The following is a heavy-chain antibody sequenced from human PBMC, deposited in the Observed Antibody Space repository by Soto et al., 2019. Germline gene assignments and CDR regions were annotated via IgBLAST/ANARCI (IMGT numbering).Heavy chain of an antibody. D-gene: IGHD6-19*01. CDR3: ARDLAVGLVDY. CDR2: ISAYNGNT. V-gene: IGHV1-18*01. Sequence: QVQLVQSGAEVKKPGASVKVSCKASGYTFTSYGISWVRQAPGQGLEWMGWISAYNGNTNYAQKLQGRXTXTXXTPTSTPYMELRSLRSDDTAVYSCARDLAVGLVDYWGQGTLVTVSS. J-gene: IGHJ4*02. CDR1: GYTFTSYG.